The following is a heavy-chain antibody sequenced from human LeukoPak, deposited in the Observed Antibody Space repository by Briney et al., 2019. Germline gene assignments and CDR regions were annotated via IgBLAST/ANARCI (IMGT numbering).Heavy chain of an antibody. D-gene: IGHD3-22*01. CDR1: GGSISTYC. Sequence: SETLSLTCTVSGGSISTYCWSWIRQPPGKGLDWIGYIYYSGSTNYNPSLKSRVTISLDTSKNQFSLRLSSATAADTAVYYCARSYDSRGYYYYGMDVWGQGTTVTVSS. J-gene: IGHJ6*02. CDR3: ARSYDSRGYYYYGMDV. V-gene: IGHV4-59*01. CDR2: IYYSGST.